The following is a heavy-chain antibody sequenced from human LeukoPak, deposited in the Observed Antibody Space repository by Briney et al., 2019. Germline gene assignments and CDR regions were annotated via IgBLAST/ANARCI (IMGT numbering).Heavy chain of an antibody. V-gene: IGHV3-66*01. Sequence: GGSLRLSCAASGLNVNNNYMTWVRQAPGKGLEWVSLIYSGGSTYYADSVKGRFTISRDNSKNTLYLQMNSLRAEDTAVYYCKGLRATVTSPFDYWGQGTLVTVSS. CDR3: KGLRATVTSPFDY. CDR1: GLNVNNNY. CDR2: IYSGGST. J-gene: IGHJ4*02. D-gene: IGHD4-17*01.